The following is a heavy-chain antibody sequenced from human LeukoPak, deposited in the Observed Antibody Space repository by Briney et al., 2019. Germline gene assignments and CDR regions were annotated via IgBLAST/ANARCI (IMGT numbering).Heavy chain of an antibody. J-gene: IGHJ5*02. CDR2: INPNSGGT. CDR3: ARGRPAGGRWFDP. CDR1: RYTFTGYY. Sequence: AASVNVSCEASRYTFTGYYMHWGRRAPGQGLEWMGWINPNSGGTNYAQKFQGRVTMTRDTSISTAYIELSRLRSDDTAVYYCARGRPAGGRWFDPWGQGTLVTVSS. D-gene: IGHD2-2*01. V-gene: IGHV1-2*02.